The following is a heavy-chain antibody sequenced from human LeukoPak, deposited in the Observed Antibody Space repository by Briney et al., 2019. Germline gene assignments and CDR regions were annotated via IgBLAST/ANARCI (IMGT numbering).Heavy chain of an antibody. V-gene: IGHV4-4*07. CDR3: ARGVRMVRGVSPFDP. J-gene: IGHJ5*02. CDR2: IYTSGST. CDR1: GGSISSYY. D-gene: IGHD3-10*01. Sequence: PSETLSLTCTVSGGSISSYYWSWIRQPAGKGLEWIGRIYTSGSTNYNPSLKSRVTMSADTSKNQFSLKLSSVTAADTAVYYCARGVRMVRGVSPFDPWGQGTLVTVSS.